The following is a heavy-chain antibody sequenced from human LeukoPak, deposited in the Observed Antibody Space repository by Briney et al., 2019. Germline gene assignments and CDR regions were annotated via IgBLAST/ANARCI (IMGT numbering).Heavy chain of an antibody. D-gene: IGHD2-2*01. V-gene: IGHV4-59*01. CDR1: GASTSIYS. CDR2: IYYSGSP. CDR3: AKSNRYCDSASCYEAFDI. J-gene: IGHJ3*02. Sequence: SETLSLTCTVSGASTSIYSWSWIRQPPGQGLEWIGYIYYSGSPNYNPSLKSRVTMSVDASKNQFSLKVSSVIAADTAVYYCAKSNRYCDSASCYEAFDIWGQGTMVTVSS.